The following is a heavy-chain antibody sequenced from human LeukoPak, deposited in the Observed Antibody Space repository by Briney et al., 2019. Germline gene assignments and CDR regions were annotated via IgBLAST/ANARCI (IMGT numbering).Heavy chain of an antibody. CDR3: VGIWQYFDY. J-gene: IGHJ4*02. Sequence: GGSLRLSCAASGFTFDDYAMHWVRQAPGKGLEWVSLISGDGGSAYYADSVKGRFTISRDNSKNSLYLQMNSLRVDDTAVYYCVGIWQYFDYWGQGTLVTVSS. CDR1: GFTFDDYA. CDR2: ISGDGGSA. V-gene: IGHV3-43*02. D-gene: IGHD1-14*01.